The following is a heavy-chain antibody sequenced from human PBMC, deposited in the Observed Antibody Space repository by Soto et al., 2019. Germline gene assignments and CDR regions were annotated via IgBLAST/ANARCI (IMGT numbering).Heavy chain of an antibody. CDR2: IYWNDDK. CDR3: ARGLATLPVFAFDV. J-gene: IGHJ3*01. V-gene: IGHV2-5*01. D-gene: IGHD6-6*01. CDR1: GISLSTSGVG. Sequence: QITVKGSGPTLVKPTQTLTLTCSLSGISLSTSGVGLGWIRQTPGEALEWLALIYWNDDKHSSPSLKSRLTITKDTSKNQAVLTMTNMDPVDTATYYCARGLATLPVFAFDVWGQGTVVTVSS.